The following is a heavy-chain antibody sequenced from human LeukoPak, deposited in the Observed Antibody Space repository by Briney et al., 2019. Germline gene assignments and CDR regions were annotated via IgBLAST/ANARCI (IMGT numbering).Heavy chain of an antibody. J-gene: IGHJ3*02. D-gene: IGHD3-10*01. CDR2: ISSRGDII. CDR3: ARLGERTTMIRGVIVEAFDI. CDR1: RFTFNNYE. V-gene: IGHV3-48*03. Sequence: GGSLRLSCAGARFTFNNYEMNWVRQAPGKGLEWVSYISSRGDIIYYADSVKGRFTISRDNAQNSLHLQMNSLRDEDTAVYYCARLGERTTMIRGVIVEAFDIWGQGTMVTVSS.